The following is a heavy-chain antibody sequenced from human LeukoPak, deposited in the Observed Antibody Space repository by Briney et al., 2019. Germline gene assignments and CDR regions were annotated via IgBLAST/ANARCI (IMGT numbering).Heavy chain of an antibody. J-gene: IGHJ4*02. V-gene: IGHV3-7*01. CDR3: ARRYFDS. CDR1: GFTFSDYW. Sequence: GGSLRLSCAASGFTFSDYWMSWVRQAPGKGLEWVANIKQDGSEIYYVASVKGRFTISRDNTKNSLYLQMNSLRAEDTAVYYCARRYFDSWGQGTLVTVSS. CDR2: IKQDGSEI.